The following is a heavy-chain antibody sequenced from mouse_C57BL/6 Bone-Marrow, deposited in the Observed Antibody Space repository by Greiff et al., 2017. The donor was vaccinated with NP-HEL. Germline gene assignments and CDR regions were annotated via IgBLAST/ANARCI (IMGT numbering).Heavy chain of an antibody. Sequence: QVQLQQSGAELVKPGASVKLSCKASGYTFTEYTIHWVKQRSGQGLEWIGWFYPGSGSIKYNEKFKDKATLTADKSSSTVYKELSRLTSEDSAVYFCARHEDLTTVVSPSYFDYWGQGTTRTVSS. CDR3: ARHEDLTTVVSPSYFDY. D-gene: IGHD1-1*01. J-gene: IGHJ2*01. CDR1: GYTFTEYT. CDR2: FYPGSGSI. V-gene: IGHV1-62-2*01.